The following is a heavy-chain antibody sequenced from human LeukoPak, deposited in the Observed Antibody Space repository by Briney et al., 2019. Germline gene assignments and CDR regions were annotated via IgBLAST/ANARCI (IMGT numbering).Heavy chain of an antibody. J-gene: IGHJ1*01. D-gene: IGHD2-21*02. CDR3: ATSWVVTATAEYFQH. CDR1: GYSFTSYW. V-gene: IGHV5-51*01. Sequence: GESLKISCKGSGYSFTSYWIGWVRQMPGKGLEWMGIIYPGDSDTRYSPSFQGQVTISAGKSISTAFLQWSSLKASDTAMYYCATSWVVTATAEYFQHWGQGTLVTVSS. CDR2: IYPGDSDT.